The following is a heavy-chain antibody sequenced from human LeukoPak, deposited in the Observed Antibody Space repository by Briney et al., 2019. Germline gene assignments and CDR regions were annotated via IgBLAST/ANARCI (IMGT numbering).Heavy chain of an antibody. D-gene: IGHD1-26*01. CDR3: ARRSGSYRAGAEYFQH. CDR1: GYSISSGYY. J-gene: IGHJ1*01. V-gene: IGHV4-38-2*01. CDR2: IYHSGSP. Sequence: SETLSLTCAVSGYSISSGYYWGWIRQSPGKGLEWIGSIYHSGSPYYNPSLKSRVTISVDTSKNHFSLRLSSVTAADTAVYYCARRSGSYRAGAEYFQHWGRGTLVTVSS.